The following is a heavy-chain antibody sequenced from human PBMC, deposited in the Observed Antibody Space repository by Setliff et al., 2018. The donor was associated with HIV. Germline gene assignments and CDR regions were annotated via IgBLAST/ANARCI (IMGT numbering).Heavy chain of an antibody. D-gene: IGHD2-21*02. V-gene: IGHV4-31*03. J-gene: IGHJ4*02. CDR3: ARVGGNSRYYFDY. CDR2: IYYSGST. Sequence: PSETLSLTCIVSGGSISSGAYYWSWIRQHPGKGLEWIGYIYYSGSTYYNPSLKSRVTISVDTSKNQFSLKLSSVTAADTAVYYCARVGGNSRYYFDYWGQGTLVTV. CDR1: GGSISSGAYY.